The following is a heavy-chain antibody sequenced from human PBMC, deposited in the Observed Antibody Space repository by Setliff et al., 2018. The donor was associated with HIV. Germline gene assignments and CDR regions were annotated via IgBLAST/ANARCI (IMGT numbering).Heavy chain of an antibody. V-gene: IGHV4-4*07. Sequence: SETLSLTCTVPGGSISTDYWTWVRQSAGKGLEWIGRIQTSEGTKYNPSLNSRVTVSIDTPKNQFSLDLTSVTAADTAVYYCARGGYGSGNAYYFADWGQGTLVTVSS. D-gene: IGHD3-10*01. CDR1: GGSISTDY. CDR2: IQTSEGT. J-gene: IGHJ4*02. CDR3: ARGGYGSGNAYYFAD.